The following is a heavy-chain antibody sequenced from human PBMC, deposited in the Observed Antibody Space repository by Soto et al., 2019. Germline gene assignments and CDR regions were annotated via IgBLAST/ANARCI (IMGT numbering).Heavy chain of an antibody. CDR1: GFTFSSYA. CDR2: ISGSGGST. CDR3: AKDRYNWNDGGWFDP. V-gene: IGHV3-23*01. Sequence: EVQLLESGGGLVQPGGSLRLSCAASGFTFSSYAMSWVRQAPGKGLEWVSAISGSGGSTYYADSVKGRFTIARDNSKNTLYLQMNSLRAEDTAVYYCAKDRYNWNDGGWFDPWGQGTLVTVSS. D-gene: IGHD1-1*01. J-gene: IGHJ5*02.